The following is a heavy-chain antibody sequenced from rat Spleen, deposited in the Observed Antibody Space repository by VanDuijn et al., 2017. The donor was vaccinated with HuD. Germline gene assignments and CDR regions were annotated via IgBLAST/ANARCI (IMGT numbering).Heavy chain of an antibody. CDR2: ISTGGGNT. J-gene: IGHJ2*01. V-gene: IGHV5S23*01. Sequence: EVQLVESGGGLVQPGRSLKLSCAASGFTFSNSDMAWVRQAPTKGLEWVASISTGGGNTYYRDSVKGRFTISTDNAKSTLYLQMDSLRSEDTATYYCTTDQDYYSGAWGQGVMVTVSS. CDR1: GFTFSNSD. CDR3: TTDQDYYSGA. D-gene: IGHD1-1*01.